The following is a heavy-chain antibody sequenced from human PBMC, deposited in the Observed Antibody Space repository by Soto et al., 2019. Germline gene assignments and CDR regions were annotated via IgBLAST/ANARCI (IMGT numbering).Heavy chain of an antibody. CDR2: IYYIGST. J-gene: IGHJ5*02. CDR3: ARGVMEASRPWFDP. V-gene: IGHV4-59*01. CDR1: GGSISNYY. Sequence: PSETLSLTCTVSGGSISNYYWSWIRQPPGKGLECIGYIYYIGSTSYNPSLKSRVTISVDTFKNQFSLKLTSVTAADTAVYYCARGVMEASRPWFDPWGQGTLVTVSS. D-gene: IGHD1-26*01.